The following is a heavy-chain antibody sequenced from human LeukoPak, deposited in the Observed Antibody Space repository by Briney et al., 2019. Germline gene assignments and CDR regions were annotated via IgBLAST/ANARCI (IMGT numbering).Heavy chain of an antibody. Sequence: GGSLRLSCAASGFTFDDYAMHWVRQAPGKGLEWVSGISWNRGSIRYADSVKGRFTISRDNAKNSLYLQMNSLRAEDTALYYCAKVAWGYSSSFYFDYWGQGTLVTVSS. CDR1: GFTFDDYA. CDR2: ISWNRGSI. D-gene: IGHD6-13*01. CDR3: AKVAWGYSSSFYFDY. J-gene: IGHJ4*02. V-gene: IGHV3-9*01.